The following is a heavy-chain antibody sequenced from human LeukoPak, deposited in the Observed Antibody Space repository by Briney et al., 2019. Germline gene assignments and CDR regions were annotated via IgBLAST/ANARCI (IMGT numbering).Heavy chain of an antibody. CDR3: ARDGVRWELPSAFDI. J-gene: IGHJ3*02. Sequence: GASVKVSCKASGYTFTNYGLSWVRQAPGQGLEWMGWISAYTGNTNYAQKFQGRVIMTTDTSTRTAYMDLRSLRSDDTAVYYCARDGVRWELPSAFDIWGQGTMVTVSS. CDR1: GYTFTNYG. CDR2: ISAYTGNT. D-gene: IGHD1-26*01. V-gene: IGHV1-18*01.